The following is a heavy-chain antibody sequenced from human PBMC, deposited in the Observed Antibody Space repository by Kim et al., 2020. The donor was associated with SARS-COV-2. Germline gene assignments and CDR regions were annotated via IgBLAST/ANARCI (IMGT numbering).Heavy chain of an antibody. Sequence: SVKVSCKASGGTFSSYAISWVRQAPGQGLEWMGGIITIFGTANYAQKFPGRVTITADESTSTAYMELSSLRSEDTAVYYCARDGGDYYDIYWFDPWGQGTLVTVSS. CDR3: ARDGGDYYDIYWFDP. J-gene: IGHJ5*02. D-gene: IGHD3-22*01. CDR1: GGTFSSYA. CDR2: IITIFGTA. V-gene: IGHV1-69*13.